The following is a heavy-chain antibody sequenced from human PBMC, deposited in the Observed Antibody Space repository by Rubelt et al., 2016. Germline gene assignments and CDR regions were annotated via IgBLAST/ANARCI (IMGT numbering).Heavy chain of an antibody. Sequence: EVQLVESGGGLVQPGGSLRLSCAASGFSFNIYEMNWVRQAPGKGLEWVSYITASGGARDYADAVKGRVTVSRDNAKNLLYLQMNNVTDDDTALYYCVRDEYGVGGDPWGQGTLVTVSS. CDR2: ITASGGAR. D-gene: IGHD2/OR15-2a*01. V-gene: IGHV3-48*03. J-gene: IGHJ5*02. CDR3: VRDEYGVGGDP. CDR1: GFSFNIYE.